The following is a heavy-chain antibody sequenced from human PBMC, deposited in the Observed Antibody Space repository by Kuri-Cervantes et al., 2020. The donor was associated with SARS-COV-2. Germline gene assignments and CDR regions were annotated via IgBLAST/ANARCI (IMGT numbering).Heavy chain of an antibody. CDR2: IIPIMGTE. CDR3: AAADSTYWYSPEYFDY. D-gene: IGHD6-13*01. V-gene: IGHV1-69*04. Sequence: SVKVSCKASGDTFSSNAISWVRQAPGQGLEWMGRIIPIMGTEKFAQKFQGRVTISVDKPTTTAYMELSSLRSEDTAMYYCAAADSTYWYSPEYFDYWGQGTLVTVSS. J-gene: IGHJ4*02. CDR1: GDTFSSNA.